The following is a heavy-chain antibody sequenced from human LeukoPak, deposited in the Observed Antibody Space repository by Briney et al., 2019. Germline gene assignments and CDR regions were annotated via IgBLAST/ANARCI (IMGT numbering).Heavy chain of an antibody. D-gene: IGHD4-17*01. CDR3: ARSYYYGDGGAFDY. Sequence: TGGSLRLSCAASGFTFSSYEMNWVRQAPGKGLEWVSYISSSGSTIYYADSVKGRFTISRDNAKNSLYLQMNSLRAEDTAVYYCARSYYYGDGGAFDYWGQGTLVTVSS. J-gene: IGHJ4*02. CDR2: ISSSGSTI. V-gene: IGHV3-48*03. CDR1: GFTFSSYE.